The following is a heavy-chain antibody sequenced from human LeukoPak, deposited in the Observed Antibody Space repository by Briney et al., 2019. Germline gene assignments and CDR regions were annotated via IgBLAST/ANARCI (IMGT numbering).Heavy chain of an antibody. CDR2: FSGSGGST. Sequence: GGSLRLSCAASGFTFSSYAMSWVRQAPGKGLEWVSAFSGSGGSTYYADSVKGRFTISRDNSKNTLFLQMNSLRGEDTAMYYCARVQGGGFRTADYWGQGTLVTVSS. J-gene: IGHJ4*02. CDR1: GFTFSSYA. V-gene: IGHV3-23*01. D-gene: IGHD1-14*01. CDR3: ARVQGGGFRTADY.